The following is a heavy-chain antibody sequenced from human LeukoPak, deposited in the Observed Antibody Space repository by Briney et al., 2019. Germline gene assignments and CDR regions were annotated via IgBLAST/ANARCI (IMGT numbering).Heavy chain of an antibody. CDR2: IYYSGST. CDR3: AREDRNAKPIYDIWSGYFLGWFDP. V-gene: IGHV4-39*07. J-gene: IGHJ5*02. Sequence: SPSETLSLTCTVSGGSISSGSYYWGWIRQPPGKGLEWIGSIYYSGSTYYNPSLKSRVTISVDTSKNQFSLKLSSVTAADTAVYYCAREDRNAKPIYDIWSGYFLGWFDPWGQGTLVTVSS. D-gene: IGHD3-3*01. CDR1: GGSISSGSYY.